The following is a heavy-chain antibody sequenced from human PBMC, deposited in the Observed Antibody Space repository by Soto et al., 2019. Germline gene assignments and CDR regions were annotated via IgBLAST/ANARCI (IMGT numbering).Heavy chain of an antibody. Sequence: ASVKVCCKASGYTFTGYDMHWVRQAPGQGLEWMGWINPNSGGTNYAQKFQGWVTMTRDTSISTAYMELSRLRSDDTAVYYCARGVKYFISSDPPPYGMYVWGQGTTVTVS. D-gene: IGHD2-21*01. J-gene: IGHJ6*02. CDR3: ARGVKYFISSDPPPYGMYV. CDR1: GYTFTGYD. V-gene: IGHV1-2*04. CDR2: INPNSGGT.